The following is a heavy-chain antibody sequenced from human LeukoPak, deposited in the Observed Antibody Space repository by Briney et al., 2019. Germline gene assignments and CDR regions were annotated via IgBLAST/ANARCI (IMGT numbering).Heavy chain of an antibody. D-gene: IGHD1-7*01. Sequence: GGSLRLSCAASGFTFSSNSMNWVRQAPGKGLEWVSYISSGSGTIYYADSVKGQFTISRDNAKNSLYLQMNSLRAEDTAVYYCPLELGEGFDYWGQGTLVTVSS. CDR1: GFTFSSNS. J-gene: IGHJ4*02. V-gene: IGHV3-48*01. CDR2: ISSGSGTI. CDR3: PLELGEGFDY.